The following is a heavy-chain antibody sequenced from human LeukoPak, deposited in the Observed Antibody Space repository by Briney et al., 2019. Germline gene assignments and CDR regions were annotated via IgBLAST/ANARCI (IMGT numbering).Heavy chain of an antibody. CDR1: GFTFSSHW. Sequence: AGTLRLSCAASGFTFSSHWKHWVRQAPAKGLVRVSRINGDGSSTTYEDSVKGRFTISRDKAKNKLYLQMNSLRAEDTAVYHCARSKSWYSSYGFDVWGQGTMVTVSS. CDR3: ARSKSWYSSYGFDV. D-gene: IGHD6-13*01. J-gene: IGHJ3*01. V-gene: IGHV3-74*03. CDR2: INGDGSST.